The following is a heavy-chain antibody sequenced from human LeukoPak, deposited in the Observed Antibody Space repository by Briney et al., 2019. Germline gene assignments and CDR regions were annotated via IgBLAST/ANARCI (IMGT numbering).Heavy chain of an antibody. Sequence: SETLSLTCAVYGGAFSGYYWSWIRQPPGKGLEWIGEINHSGSTNYNPSLKSRVTISVDTSKNQFSLKLSSVTPADTAVYYCARGVVDIVVVPADYYYYYYMDVWGKGTTVTVSS. CDR2: INHSGST. CDR1: GGAFSGYY. CDR3: ARGVVDIVVVPADYYYYYYMDV. D-gene: IGHD2-2*03. J-gene: IGHJ6*03. V-gene: IGHV4-34*01.